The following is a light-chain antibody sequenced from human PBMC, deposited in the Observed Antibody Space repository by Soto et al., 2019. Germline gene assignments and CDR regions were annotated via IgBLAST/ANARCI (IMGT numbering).Light chain of an antibody. V-gene: IGKV3-20*01. J-gene: IGKJ1*01. Sequence: LPKSPAPLSVSPGERATLSCRASQSVPSKYLAWYQQNPGQAPRLLIYGASNRATGIPDKFSGSGSGTDFTLTISRLEPEDFAVYYCQQYGTSPRTFGQGTKVDIK. CDR1: QSVPSKY. CDR3: QQYGTSPRT. CDR2: GAS.